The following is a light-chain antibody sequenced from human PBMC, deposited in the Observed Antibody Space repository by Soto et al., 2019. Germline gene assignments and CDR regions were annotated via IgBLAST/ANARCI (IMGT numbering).Light chain of an antibody. V-gene: IGLV1-51*01. Sequence: QSVLTQPPSVSATPGQKVTISCSGGRSNIGNNYVSWYQQVPGTAPQLLIYDDNKRPSGIPDRFSGSKSGTSATLGITGLQTGDEADYYCGTWDSNLSARVFGTGTKVTVL. J-gene: IGLJ1*01. CDR1: RSNIGNNY. CDR2: DDN. CDR3: GTWDSNLSARV.